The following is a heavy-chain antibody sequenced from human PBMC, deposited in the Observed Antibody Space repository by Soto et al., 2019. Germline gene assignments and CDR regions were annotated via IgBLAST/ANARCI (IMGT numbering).Heavy chain of an antibody. CDR2: VYYTGGT. Sequence: TLSLTCTVSGDSINNYYWSWIRQPPGKRLEWIGYVYYTGGTIYNPSLEGRVTMSVDTSKNQFSLNLRSLTAADTAVYYCAKYRRTAAEGYTLDYWGRGTLVTVSS. V-gene: IGHV4-59*01. D-gene: IGHD5-12*01. CDR1: GDSINNYY. J-gene: IGHJ4*02. CDR3: AKYRRTAAEGYTLDY.